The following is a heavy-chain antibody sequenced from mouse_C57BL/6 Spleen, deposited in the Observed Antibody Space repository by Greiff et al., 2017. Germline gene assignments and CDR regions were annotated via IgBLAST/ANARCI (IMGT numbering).Heavy chain of an antibody. D-gene: IGHD1-1*01. J-gene: IGHJ2*01. CDR1: GYTFTSYW. Sequence: VQLQQPGAELVKPGASVKLSCKASGYTFTSYWMQWVKQRPGQGLEWIGEIDPSDSYTNYNKKFKGKATLTVDTSSSTAYMQRSSLTSEDSAVYDCARKTVVATGYFDDWGKGTTLTV. CDR2: IDPSDSYT. V-gene: IGHV1-50*01. CDR3: ARKTVVATGYFDD.